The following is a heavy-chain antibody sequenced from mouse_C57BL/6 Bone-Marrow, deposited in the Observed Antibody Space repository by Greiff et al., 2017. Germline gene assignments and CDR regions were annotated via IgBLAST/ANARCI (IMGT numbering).Heavy chain of an antibody. D-gene: IGHD2-5*01. CDR1: GYTFTSYW. V-gene: IGHV1-50*01. J-gene: IGHJ2*01. CDR3: APSYYSNYVVSFFDY. Sequence: QVQLKQPGAELVKPGASVKLSCKASGYTFTSYWMQWVKQRPGQGLEWIGEIDPSDSYTNYNQKFKGKATLTVDTSSSTAYMQLSSLTSADSAVYYCAPSYYSNYVVSFFDYWGQGTTLTVSS. CDR2: IDPSDSYT.